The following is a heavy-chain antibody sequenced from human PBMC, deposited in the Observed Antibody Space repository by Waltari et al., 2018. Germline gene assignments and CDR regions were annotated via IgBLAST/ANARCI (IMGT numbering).Heavy chain of an antibody. CDR2: FDPEDGET. J-gene: IGHJ3*02. Sequence: QVQLVQSGAEVKKPGSSVKVSCKASGGTFSSYAISWVRQAPGQGLEWMGGFDPEDGETIYAQKFQGRVTMTEDTSTDTAYMELSSLRSEDTAVYYCATPGGDYAFDIWGQGTMVTVSS. V-gene: IGHV1-24*01. CDR3: ATPGGDYAFDI. CDR1: GGTFSSYA. D-gene: IGHD3-16*01.